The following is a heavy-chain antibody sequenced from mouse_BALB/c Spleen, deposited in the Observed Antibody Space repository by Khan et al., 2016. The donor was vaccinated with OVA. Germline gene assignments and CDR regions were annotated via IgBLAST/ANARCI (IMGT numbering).Heavy chain of an antibody. D-gene: IGHD1-1*01. Sequence: EVKLLESGPDLVKPSQSLSLTCTVTGYSITSGYSWHWIRQFPGNKLEWMGYIYYSGSTNYNPALKSRISISRDTSKNQFFLQLNSVTTEDTATYYCGRDGNYFDHWGQGTILTVAS. CDR2: IYYSGST. CDR1: GYSITSGYS. J-gene: IGHJ2*01. CDR3: GRDGNYFDH. V-gene: IGHV3-1*02.